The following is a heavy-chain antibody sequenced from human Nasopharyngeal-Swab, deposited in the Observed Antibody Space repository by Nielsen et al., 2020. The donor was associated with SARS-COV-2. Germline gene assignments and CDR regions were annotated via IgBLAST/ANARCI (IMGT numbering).Heavy chain of an antibody. CDR2: INSSAGST. Sequence: ASVKVSCKASGYTFTSYYIHWVRQAPGQGLEWMGIINSSAGSTSYAQKFQGRVTMTRDTSTSTVSMELSSLRSEDTAVYYCAREDIGVVPVAMGYNWFDPWGQGTLVTVSS. CDR1: GYTFTSYY. D-gene: IGHD2-2*01. J-gene: IGHJ5*02. V-gene: IGHV1-46*01. CDR3: AREDIGVVPVAMGYNWFDP.